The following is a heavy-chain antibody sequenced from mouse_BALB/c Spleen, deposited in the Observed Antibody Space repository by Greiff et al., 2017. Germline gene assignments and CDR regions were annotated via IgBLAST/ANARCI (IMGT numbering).Heavy chain of an antibody. D-gene: IGHD2-1*01. Sequence: EVQLVESGGGLVQPKGSLKLSCAASGFTFNTYAMNWVRQAPGKGLEWVARIRSKSNNYATYYADSVKDRFTISRDDSQSMLYLQMNNLKTEDTAMYYCVRLDGNYWYFDVWGAGTTVTVSS. CDR1: GFTFNTYA. CDR3: VRLDGNYWYFDV. J-gene: IGHJ1*01. CDR2: IRSKSNNYAT. V-gene: IGHV10-1*02.